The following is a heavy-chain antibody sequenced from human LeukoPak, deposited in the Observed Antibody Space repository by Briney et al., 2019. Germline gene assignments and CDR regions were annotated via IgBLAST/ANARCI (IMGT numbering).Heavy chain of an antibody. Sequence: GGSLRLSCAASGFIFSTYNMNWVRQAPGQGLEWVSHISSSSSTIYYADSVRGRFTISRDNADNSLYLQMNSLRAEDTAVYYCAREPRGVRALNWGQGTLVAVSS. CDR2: ISSSSSTI. V-gene: IGHV3-48*01. D-gene: IGHD3-10*01. J-gene: IGHJ4*02. CDR1: GFIFSTYN. CDR3: AREPRGVRALN.